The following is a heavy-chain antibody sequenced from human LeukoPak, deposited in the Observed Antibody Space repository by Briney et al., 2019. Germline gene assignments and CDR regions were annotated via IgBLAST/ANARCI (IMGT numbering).Heavy chain of an antibody. J-gene: IGHJ4*02. Sequence: HPGGSLRLSCAASGFTFDDYAMHWVRQAPGKGLEWVSGISWNSGSIGYADSVKGRFTISRDNAKNSLYLQMNSLRAEDTAVYYCARHPTNYYDSSGSLGYFDYWGQGTLVTVSS. V-gene: IGHV3-9*01. CDR1: GFTFDDYA. CDR3: ARHPTNYYDSSGSLGYFDY. D-gene: IGHD3-22*01. CDR2: ISWNSGSI.